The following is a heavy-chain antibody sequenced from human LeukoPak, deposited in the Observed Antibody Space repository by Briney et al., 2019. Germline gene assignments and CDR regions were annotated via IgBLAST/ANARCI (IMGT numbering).Heavy chain of an antibody. CDR2: IYYSGST. CDR3: ARVGFRFLGAMVRGKRYYYYMDV. D-gene: IGHD3-10*01. V-gene: IGHV4-59*01. Sequence: SETLSLTCTVSGGSIGSYYWSWIRQPPGKGLEWIGYIYYSGSTNYNPSLKSRVTISVDTSKNQFSLKLSSVTAADTAVYYCARVGFRFLGAMVRGKRYYYYMDVWGKGTTVTVSS. J-gene: IGHJ6*03. CDR1: GGSIGSYY.